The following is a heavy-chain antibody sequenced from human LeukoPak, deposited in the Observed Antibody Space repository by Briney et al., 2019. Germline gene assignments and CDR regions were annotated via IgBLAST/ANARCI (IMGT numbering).Heavy chain of an antibody. Sequence: GASVKVSCKASGYTFTSYDINWVRQATGQGLEWMGWMNPNSGNTGYAQKFQGRVTMTRNTSISTAYMELSSLRSEDTAVYYCARVLSGSGRLWFGELIGYNWFDPWGQGTLVTVSS. D-gene: IGHD3-10*01. CDR2: MNPNSGNT. CDR3: ARVLSGSGRLWFGELIGYNWFDP. J-gene: IGHJ5*02. CDR1: GYTFTSYD. V-gene: IGHV1-8*01.